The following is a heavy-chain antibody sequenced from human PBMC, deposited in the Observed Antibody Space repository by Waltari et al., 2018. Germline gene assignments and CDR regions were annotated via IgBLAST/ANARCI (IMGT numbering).Heavy chain of an antibody. CDR1: GFTITNNY. CDR2: IYSGGGT. V-gene: IGHV3-53*01. D-gene: IGHD5-12*01. CDR3: GNIGAFDI. J-gene: IGHJ3*02. Sequence: EVQLVDSGGGLIQPGGSLRISCAASGFTITNNYITWVRQAPGKGLEWVSLIYSGGGTYYADSVRGRFTISRDNVNNTVYLQMNRLRVEDTAVYYCGNIGAFDIWGQGTMVTVSS.